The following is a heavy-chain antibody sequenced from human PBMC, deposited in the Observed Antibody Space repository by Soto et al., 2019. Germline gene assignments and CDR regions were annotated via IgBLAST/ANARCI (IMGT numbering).Heavy chain of an antibody. J-gene: IGHJ4*02. Sequence: PSETLSLTCAVSGDSISSGYYWAWIRQPPGKGRDVSGGIYDRGTAYFTPALKSRVTISVEKSENQFALEVSSVTAADSSVYYCGSSDNVGDFESWGQGTLVTVSS. D-gene: IGHD2-15*01. CDR3: GSSDNVGDFES. CDR1: GDSISSGYY. V-gene: IGHV4-38-2*01. CDR2: IYDRGTA.